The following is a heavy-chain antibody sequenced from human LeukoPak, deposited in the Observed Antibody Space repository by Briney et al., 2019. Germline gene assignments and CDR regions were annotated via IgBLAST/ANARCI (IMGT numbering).Heavy chain of an antibody. CDR1: RYTFTGYY. D-gene: IGHD3-9*01. CDR3: ARDDYDILGLDY. V-gene: IGHV1-2*02. J-gene: IGHJ4*02. Sequence: ASVKVSCKASRYTFTGYYMHWVRQAPGQGLEWMGWINPNSGGTNYAQKFQGRVTMTRDTSISTAYMELSRLRSDDTAVYYCARDDYDILGLDYWGQGTLVTVSS. CDR2: INPNSGGT.